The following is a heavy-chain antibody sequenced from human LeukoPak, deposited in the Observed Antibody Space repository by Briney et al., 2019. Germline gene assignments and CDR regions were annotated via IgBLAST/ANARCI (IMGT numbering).Heavy chain of an antibody. D-gene: IGHD3-22*01. V-gene: IGHV4-59*12. Sequence: SETLSLTCTVSGGSISSYYWSWIRQPPGKGLEWIGYIYYSGSTNYNPSLKSRATISVDTSKNQFSLKLSSVTAADTAVYYCARDYYDSSGYYFHDYWGQGTLVTVSS. CDR2: IYYSGST. CDR3: ARDYYDSSGYYFHDY. J-gene: IGHJ4*02. CDR1: GGSISSYY.